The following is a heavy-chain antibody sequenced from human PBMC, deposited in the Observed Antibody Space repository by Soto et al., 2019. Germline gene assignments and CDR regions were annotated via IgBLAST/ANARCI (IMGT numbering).Heavy chain of an antibody. CDR1: GYIFTSYY. V-gene: IGHV1-46*03. J-gene: IGHJ4*01. CDR2: INPFDGSR. Sequence: ASVKVSCKAPGYIFTSYYIHWVRQAPGQGLEWMGWINPFDGSRMFAQSFQGRVTMTRDTSTSTVYMEVSSLRSEYTAVYYCSRVDPGETSPFDHWG. CDR3: SRVDPGETSPFDH. D-gene: IGHD3-10*01.